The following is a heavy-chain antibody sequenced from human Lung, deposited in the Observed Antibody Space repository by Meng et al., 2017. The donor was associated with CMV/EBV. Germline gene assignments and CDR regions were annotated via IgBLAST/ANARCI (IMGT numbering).Heavy chain of an antibody. CDR3: ARGPYRHSGSYYAFDY. D-gene: IGHD1-26*01. V-gene: IGHV4-34*01. CDR1: GWSLSDHY. J-gene: IGHJ4*02. CDR2: MNPSGDE. Sequence: GWSLSDHYWNWIRQPPGKGLEWIGEMNPSGDEKYNPSLVSRVSMSLDTSEKRVSLTLTSLSAADTAVYYCARGPYRHSGSYYAFDYWGQGVLVTVSS.